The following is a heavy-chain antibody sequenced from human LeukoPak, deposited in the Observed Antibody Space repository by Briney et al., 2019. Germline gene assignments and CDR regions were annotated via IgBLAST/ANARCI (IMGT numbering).Heavy chain of an antibody. Sequence: SETLSLTCTVSGGSISSYYWSWIRQPPGKGLECIGYIYYSGSANYNPSLKSRVTISVDTSKNQFSLKLSSVTAADTAVYYCARRYCSGVSCYSSFDYWGQGPLVTVSS. D-gene: IGHD2-15*01. J-gene: IGHJ4*02. CDR1: GGSISSYY. CDR2: IYYSGSA. V-gene: IGHV4-59*08. CDR3: ARRYCSGVSCYSSFDY.